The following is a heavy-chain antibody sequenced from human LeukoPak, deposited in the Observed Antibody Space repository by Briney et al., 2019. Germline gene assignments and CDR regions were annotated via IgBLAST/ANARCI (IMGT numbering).Heavy chain of an antibody. Sequence: PGGSLRLSCAASGFTFSDFWMSWVRQAPGKGLEWVADIQQNGIEKYSVEGPFTISRDNVNSLLYLRTNSLRADDTAMYYCARDRDGKDLWGQGTLVTVSP. CDR2: IQQNGIEK. D-gene: IGHD1-14*01. V-gene: IGHV3-7*03. CDR3: ARDRDGKDL. CDR1: GFTFSDFW. J-gene: IGHJ5*02.